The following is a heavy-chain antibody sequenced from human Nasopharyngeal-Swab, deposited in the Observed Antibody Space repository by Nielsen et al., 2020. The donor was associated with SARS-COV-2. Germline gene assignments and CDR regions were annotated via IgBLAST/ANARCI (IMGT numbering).Heavy chain of an antibody. V-gene: IGHV4-30-2*01. J-gene: IGHJ4*02. CDR1: GGSISGDGHS. D-gene: IGHD3-22*01. CDR3: ASSLGSYYDSSGYYVGPLDF. Sequence: LRPSCAVSGGSISGDGHSWNWVRQPPGKGLEWIGYMYYSGSTDYNPSLKSRVTISVDRSKNLFSLKLTSVTAADTAVYYCASSLGSYYDSSGYYVGPLDFWGQGTLVTVSS. CDR2: MYYSGST.